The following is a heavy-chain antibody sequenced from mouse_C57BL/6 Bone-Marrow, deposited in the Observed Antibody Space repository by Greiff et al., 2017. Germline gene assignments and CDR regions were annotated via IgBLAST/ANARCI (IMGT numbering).Heavy chain of an antibody. CDR1: GFTFSSYA. CDR3: ARATVVPFDY. V-gene: IGHV5-4*03. J-gene: IGHJ2*01. Sequence: DVMLVESGGGLVKPGGSLKLSCAASGFTFSSYAMSWVRQTPEKRLEWVATISDGGSYTYYPDNVKGRFTISRDNAKNNLYLQMSHLKSEDTAMYYCARATVVPFDYWGQGTTLTVSS. D-gene: IGHD1-1*01. CDR2: ISDGGSYT.